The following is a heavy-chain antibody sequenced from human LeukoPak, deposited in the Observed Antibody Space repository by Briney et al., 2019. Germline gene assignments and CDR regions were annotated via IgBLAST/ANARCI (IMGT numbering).Heavy chain of an antibody. Sequence: GASVKVSCKVSGYTLTELSMHWVRQAPGKGLEWMGGFDPEDGETIYAQKFQGRVTMTEDTSTDTAYMELSSLRSEDTAVYYCAGHSSSSPFYYYYGMDVWGQGTTVTVSS. CDR1: GYTLTELS. V-gene: IGHV1-24*01. CDR3: AGHSSSSPFYYYYGMDV. D-gene: IGHD6-6*01. CDR2: FDPEDGET. J-gene: IGHJ6*02.